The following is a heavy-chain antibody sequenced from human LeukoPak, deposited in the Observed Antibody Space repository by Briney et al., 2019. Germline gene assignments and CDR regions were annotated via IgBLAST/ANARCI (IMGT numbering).Heavy chain of an antibody. CDR3: AKDLGRDTAMVYYYYYMDV. Sequence: GGSLRLSCAASGFTFSDYYMSWIRQAPGKGLEWVSCISSSGSTIYYAGSVKGRFTMSRDNAKNSLYLQMNSLRAEDTAVYYCAKDLGRDTAMVYYYYYMDVWGKGTTVTVSS. J-gene: IGHJ6*03. D-gene: IGHD5-18*01. CDR1: GFTFSDYY. CDR2: ISSSGSTI. V-gene: IGHV3-11*04.